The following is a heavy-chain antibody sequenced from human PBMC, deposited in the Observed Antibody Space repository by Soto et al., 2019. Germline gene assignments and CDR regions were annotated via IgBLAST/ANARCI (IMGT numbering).Heavy chain of an antibody. V-gene: IGHV1-69*04. Sequence: QVQLAQSGAEVKKPGSSVKISCKASGRSFRTYGISWVRQAPGQGLQWMGRIIPLDGKTNYAQEVQCRVTFTADKSTTTAYLILSGLRSDDTAIYYCAREATDYFDKWGQGTLVTVSS. CDR1: GRSFRTYG. CDR2: IIPLDGKT. J-gene: IGHJ4*02. CDR3: AREATDYFDK.